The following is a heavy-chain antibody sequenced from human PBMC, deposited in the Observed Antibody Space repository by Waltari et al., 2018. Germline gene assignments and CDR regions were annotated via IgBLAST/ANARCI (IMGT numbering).Heavy chain of an antibody. V-gene: IGHV4-39*01. D-gene: IGHD3-10*01. J-gene: IGHJ4*02. CDR1: GGSISSSSYY. CDR3: ASTPKDRMVRGVIFYFDY. CDR2: IYYSGST. Sequence: QLQLQESGPGLVKPSETLSLTCTVSGGSISSSSYYWGWLRQPPGKGLEWIGSIYYSGSTYYNPSLKSRVTISVDTSKNQFSLKLSSVTAADTAVYYCASTPKDRMVRGVIFYFDYWGQGTLVTVSS.